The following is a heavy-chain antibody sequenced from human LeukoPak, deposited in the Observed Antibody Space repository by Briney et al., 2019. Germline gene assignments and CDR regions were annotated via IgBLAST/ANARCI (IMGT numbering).Heavy chain of an antibody. D-gene: IGHD3-22*01. CDR1: GYTFTSYA. Sequence: GASVKVSCKASGYTFTSYAMHWVRQAPGQRLEWMGWINAGNGNTNYAQKLQGRVTMTTDTSTSTAYMELRSLRSDDTAVYYCARDLPQTDSSGYYYHYWGQGTLVTVSS. V-gene: IGHV1-3*01. CDR3: ARDLPQTDSSGYYYHY. CDR2: INAGNGNT. J-gene: IGHJ4*02.